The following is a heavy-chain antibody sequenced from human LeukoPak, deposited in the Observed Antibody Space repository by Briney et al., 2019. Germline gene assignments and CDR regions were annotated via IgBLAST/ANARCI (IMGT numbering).Heavy chain of an antibody. Sequence: SETLSLTCSVSDGSISTHYWSWVRQSPGKGLEWIGYISNSGSTNYNPSLKSRVTMSVDTSKNQFSLKLSSVTAADTAVYYCARDCRVVDYYDSSNYHYYNCIDVWGKGTTVTVSS. V-gene: IGHV4-59*11. CDR1: DGSISTHY. D-gene: IGHD3-22*01. J-gene: IGHJ6*03. CDR3: ARDCRVVDYYDSSNYHYYNCIDV. CDR2: ISNSGST.